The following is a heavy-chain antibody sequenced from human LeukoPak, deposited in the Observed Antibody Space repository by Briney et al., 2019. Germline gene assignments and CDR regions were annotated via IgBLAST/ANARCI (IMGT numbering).Heavy chain of an antibody. CDR3: ARVVFLEWWIDY. V-gene: IGHV4-30-4*02. D-gene: IGHD3-3*01. Sequence: SETLSLTCTVSGGSISSGDYYWSWIRQPPGKGLEWIGYIYYSGSTYYNPSLKSRVTISVDTSKNQFSLKLSSVTAADTAVYYCARVVFLEWWIDYWGQGTLVTVSS. J-gene: IGHJ4*02. CDR2: IYYSGST. CDR1: GGSISSGDYY.